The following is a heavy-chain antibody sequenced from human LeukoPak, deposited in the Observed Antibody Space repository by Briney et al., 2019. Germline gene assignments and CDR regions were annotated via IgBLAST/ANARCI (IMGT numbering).Heavy chain of an antibody. CDR1: AYTFTSYA. CDR2: INTNTGNP. CDR3: ARIGVNYDSSGNQH. J-gene: IGHJ1*01. D-gene: IGHD3-22*01. V-gene: IGHV7-4-1*02. Sequence: ASVKVSCKASAYTFTSYAMKWVRQAPGQGLEWMGWINTNTGNPTYAQGFTGRFVFSLDTSVSTAYLQISSLKAEDTAVYYCARIGVNYDSSGNQHWGQGTLVTVSS.